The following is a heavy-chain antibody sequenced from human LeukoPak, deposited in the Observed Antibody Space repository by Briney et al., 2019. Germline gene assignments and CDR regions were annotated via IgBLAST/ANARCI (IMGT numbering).Heavy chain of an antibody. Sequence: GGSLRLSCAASGFTFSSYSMNWVRQAPGKGLEWVSSISSSSSYIYYADSVKGRFTISRDNAKNSLYLQMNSLRAEDTAVYYCARDRGRYGDYGNYWGQGTLVTVSS. CDR3: ARDRGRYGDYGNY. V-gene: IGHV3-21*01. CDR1: GFTFSSYS. D-gene: IGHD4-17*01. J-gene: IGHJ4*02. CDR2: ISSSSSYI.